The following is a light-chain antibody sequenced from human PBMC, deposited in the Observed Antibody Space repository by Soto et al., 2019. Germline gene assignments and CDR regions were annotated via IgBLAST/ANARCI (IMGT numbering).Light chain of an antibody. CDR1: QGIGSW. CDR2: SAS. V-gene: IGKV1D-12*01. Sequence: DIQMTQSPSSVSASVGDRVTITCRASQGIGSWLAWYQQKPGKAPNLLMFSASNLQIGVPSRFSGSGSGTDFTLTISSLQPEDFATYYCQQVKTFPLTFGGGTKVDIK. CDR3: QQVKTFPLT. J-gene: IGKJ4*01.